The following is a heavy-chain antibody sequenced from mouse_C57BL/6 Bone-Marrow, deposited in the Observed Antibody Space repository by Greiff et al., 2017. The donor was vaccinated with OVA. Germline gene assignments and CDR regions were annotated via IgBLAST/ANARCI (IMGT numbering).Heavy chain of an antibody. Sequence: VQLQQSDAELVKPGASVKISCKVSGYTFTDHTIHWMKQRPEQGLEWIGYIYPRDGSTKYNEKFKSKATLTADKSSSTAYMQLNSLTSEDSAVYCGARWVNKRGVYYAMDDWGQGTSVTVSS. V-gene: IGHV1-78*01. CDR3: ARWVNKRGVYYAMDD. D-gene: IGHD2-13*01. CDR2: IYPRDGST. J-gene: IGHJ4*01. CDR1: GYTFTDHT.